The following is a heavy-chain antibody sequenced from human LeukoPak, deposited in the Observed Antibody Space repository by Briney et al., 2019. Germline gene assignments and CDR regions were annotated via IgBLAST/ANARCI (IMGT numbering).Heavy chain of an antibody. CDR1: GYSLSELS. D-gene: IGHD3-10*01. J-gene: IGHJ4*02. CDR3: ATGGTYYYGNTSYHTFDY. V-gene: IGHV1-24*01. CDR2: FDPEDGET. Sequence: GASVKVSCKVSGYSLSELSIHWVRQAPGKRREWVGGFDPEDGETIYAQKFQGRVTITEDTSTNTAKMELSSLRSDDTAVYYCATGGTYYYGNTSYHTFDYWGQGTLVTVSS.